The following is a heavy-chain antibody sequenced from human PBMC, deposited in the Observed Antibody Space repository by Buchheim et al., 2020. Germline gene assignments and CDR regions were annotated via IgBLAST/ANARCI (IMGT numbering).Heavy chain of an antibody. CDR2: ISGSGGST. V-gene: IGHV3-23*01. J-gene: IGHJ6*02. CDR1: GFTFSSYA. CDR3: AKDLPSGYLSMDYYYGMDV. Sequence: EVQLLESGGGLVQPGGSLRLSCAASGFTFSSYAMSWVRQAPGKGLEWVSAISGSGGSTYYADSVKGRFTISRDNSKNTLDLQMNSLRAEDTAVYYCAKDLPSGYLSMDYYYGMDVWGQGTT. D-gene: IGHD3-22*01.